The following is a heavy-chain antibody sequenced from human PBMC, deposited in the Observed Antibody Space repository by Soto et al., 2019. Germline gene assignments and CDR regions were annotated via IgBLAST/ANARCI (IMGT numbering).Heavy chain of an antibody. D-gene: IGHD2-15*01. CDR2: ISYDGSNK. V-gene: IGHV3-30-3*01. CDR3: ARDLVSSGCSGGSCYSLGY. Sequence: QVQLVESGGGVVQPGRSLRLSCAASGFTFSSYAMHWVRQAPGKGLEWVAVISYDGSNKYYADSVKGRFTISRDNSKNTLYLQMNSLRAEDTAVYYCARDLVSSGCSGGSCYSLGYWGQGTLVTVSS. J-gene: IGHJ4*02. CDR1: GFTFSSYA.